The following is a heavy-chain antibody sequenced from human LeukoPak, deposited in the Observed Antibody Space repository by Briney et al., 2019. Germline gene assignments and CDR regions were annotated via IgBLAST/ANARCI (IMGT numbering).Heavy chain of an antibody. CDR3: ARRGIAARKAYNWFDP. CDR1: GGSFSGYY. J-gene: IGHJ5*02. D-gene: IGHD6-6*01. CDR2: INHSGST. V-gene: IGHV4-34*01. Sequence: PSETLSLTCVVYGGSFSGYYWSWIRQPPGKGLEWIGEINHSGSTNYNPSLKSRVTISVDTSKNQFSLKLSPVTAADTAVYYCARRGIAARKAYNWFDPWGQGTLVTVSS.